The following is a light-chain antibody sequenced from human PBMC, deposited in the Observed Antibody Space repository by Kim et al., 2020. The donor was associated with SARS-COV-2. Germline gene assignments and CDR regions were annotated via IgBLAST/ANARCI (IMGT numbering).Light chain of an antibody. V-gene: IGLV3-1*01. CDR3: QAWDSSRV. J-gene: IGLJ3*02. CDR1: NVGEKY. CDR2: QNY. Sequence: SYELTQPPSVSVSPGQTATFTCSGDNVGEKYICWYQQKPGQSPVLIIYQNYKRPSGVPERFSASNSGNTATLTTSGTQAMDEADYYCQAWDSSRVFGGGTQLTVL.